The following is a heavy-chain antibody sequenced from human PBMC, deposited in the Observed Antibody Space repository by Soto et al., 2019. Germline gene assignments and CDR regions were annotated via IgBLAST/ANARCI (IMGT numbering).Heavy chain of an antibody. CDR3: ARGGGPLVRPYYFXY. CDR1: GDSINMYY. V-gene: IGHV4-59*01. J-gene: IGHJ4*02. D-gene: IGHD6-6*01. Sequence: SETLSLTCTVSGDSINMYYWSWIRQPPGKGLEWIGYIYYSGSTNYNPSLKSRVTISVDTSKNQFSLKLSSVTAADTAVYYCARGGGPLVRPYYFXYWGKVILVTVSS. CDR2: IYYSGST.